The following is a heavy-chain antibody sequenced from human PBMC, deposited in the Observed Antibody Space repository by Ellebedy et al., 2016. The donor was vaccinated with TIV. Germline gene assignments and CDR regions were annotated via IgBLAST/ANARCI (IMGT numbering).Heavy chain of an antibody. V-gene: IGHV3-21*04. CDR2: ITDRSNSI. J-gene: IGHJ4*02. Sequence: GGSLRLXCAASGFTFGYYNMNWVRQAPGKGLEWVASITDRSNSIYYADSVKGRFTISRDNSKNARCLQMNSMRAEDTAVYYCAREGGADDYGDYLGYWGQGTLVTVSS. CDR3: AREGGADDYGDYLGY. CDR1: GFTFGYYN. D-gene: IGHD4-17*01.